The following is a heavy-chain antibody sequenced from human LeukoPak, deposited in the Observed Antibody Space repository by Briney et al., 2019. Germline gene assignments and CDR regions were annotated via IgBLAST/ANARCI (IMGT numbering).Heavy chain of an antibody. V-gene: IGHV1-18*01. CDR3: ARDAYYYYGSGSPIRAFDI. CDR2: ISAYNGNT. CDR1: GYTFTSYS. Sequence: ASVKVSCKASGYTFTSYSISWVRQAPGQGLEWMGWISAYNGNTNYAQNFQGRVTMTTDTSTSTAYMELRTLRSDDTALYYCARDAYYYYGSGSPIRAFDIWGQGTMVTVSS. J-gene: IGHJ3*02. D-gene: IGHD3-10*01.